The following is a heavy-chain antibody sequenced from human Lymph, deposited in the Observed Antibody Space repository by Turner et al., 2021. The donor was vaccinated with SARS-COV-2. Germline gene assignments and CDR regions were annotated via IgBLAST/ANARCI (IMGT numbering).Heavy chain of an antibody. Sequence: ESGGGVVQPGGSLSLSRAASGFSFDDYAMHCVRQAPGKGLEWVSLISGDGGGTYYADSVKGRFTISRDNSKNSLSLQMNSLRAEDTALYYCAKDPGYCSGGSCYSRTYFDFWGQGTLVTVSA. CDR3: AKDPGYCSGGSCYSRTYFDF. CDR2: ISGDGGGT. D-gene: IGHD2-15*01. V-gene: IGHV3-43*02. J-gene: IGHJ4*02. CDR1: GFSFDDYA.